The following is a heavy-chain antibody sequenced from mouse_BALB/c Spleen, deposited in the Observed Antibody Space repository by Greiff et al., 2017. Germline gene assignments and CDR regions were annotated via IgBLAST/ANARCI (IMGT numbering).Heavy chain of an antibody. V-gene: IGHV3-2*02. CDR1: GYSITSDYA. Sequence: EVQRVESGPGLVKPSQSLSLTCTVTGYSITSDYAWNWIRQFPGNKLEWMGYISYSGSTSYNPSLKSRISITRDTSKNQFFLQLNSVTTEDTATYYCARDGGYEGYFDVWGAGTTVTVSS. D-gene: IGHD2-2*01. CDR2: ISYSGST. J-gene: IGHJ1*01. CDR3: ARDGGYEGYFDV.